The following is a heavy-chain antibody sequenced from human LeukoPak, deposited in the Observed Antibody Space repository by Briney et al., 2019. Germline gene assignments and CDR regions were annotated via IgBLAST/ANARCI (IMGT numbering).Heavy chain of an antibody. D-gene: IGHD5-18*01. Sequence: PGGSLRLSCAASGFTFSSYSMIWVRQAPGKGLEWVSSISSSSSYIYYADSVKGRFTISRDNAKNSLYLQMNSLRAEDTAVYYCAGGGRGYSYGRFDYWGQGTLVTVSS. V-gene: IGHV3-21*01. J-gene: IGHJ4*02. CDR2: ISSSSSYI. CDR1: GFTFSSYS. CDR3: AGGGRGYSYGRFDY.